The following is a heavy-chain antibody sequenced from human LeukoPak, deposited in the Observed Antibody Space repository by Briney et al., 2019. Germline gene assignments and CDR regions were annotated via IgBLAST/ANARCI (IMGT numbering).Heavy chain of an antibody. CDR3: ARDSGVRGIIFYDAFDI. J-gene: IGHJ3*02. CDR1: GFTFSRYA. Sequence: GGSLRLSCAASGFTFSRYAMSWVRQAPGKGLEWVSAISGSGGSTYYADSVKGRFTISRDNSKNTLYLQMNSLRAEDTAVYYCARDSGVRGIIFYDAFDIWDQGTMVTVSS. D-gene: IGHD3-10*01. V-gene: IGHV3-23*01. CDR2: ISGSGGST.